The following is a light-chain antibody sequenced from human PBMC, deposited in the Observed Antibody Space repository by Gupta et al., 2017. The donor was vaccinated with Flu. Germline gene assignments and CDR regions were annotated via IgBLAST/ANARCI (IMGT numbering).Light chain of an antibody. V-gene: IGLV2-8*01. CDR3: SSYGGSNNLWV. Sequence: VSWYQHHPGNAPKLMIYAASERPSGIPARFSGSKSGNTASRTVCALHAEDEADYFCSSYGGSNNLWVFGGGTKPTFL. CDR2: AAS. J-gene: IGLJ3*02.